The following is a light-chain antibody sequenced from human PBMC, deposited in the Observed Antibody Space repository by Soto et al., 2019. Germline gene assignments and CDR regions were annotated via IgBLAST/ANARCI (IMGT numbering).Light chain of an antibody. V-gene: IGLV1-47*01. CDR1: DSNIGSNS. CDR3: ATWDDGLSGVL. CDR2: QSD. J-gene: IGLJ2*01. Sequence: QSVLTQPPSASGTPGQRVSITCSGSDSNIGSNSVHWYQQVPGIAPKLLVYQSDQRPSGVPDRFSGSKSVTSASLAISGLRAEDEAEYYCATWDDGLSGVLFGGGTKLTVL.